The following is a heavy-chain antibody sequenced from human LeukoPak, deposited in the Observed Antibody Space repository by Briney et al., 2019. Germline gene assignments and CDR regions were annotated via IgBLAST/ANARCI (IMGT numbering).Heavy chain of an antibody. CDR1: GFTFSNAW. CDR3: ARVIAAAGTGRMRFDP. J-gene: IGHJ5*02. CDR2: IKSKTDGGTT. Sequence: GGSLRLSCAASGFTFSNAWMSWVRQAPGKGLEWAGRIKSKTDGGTTDYAAPVKGRFTISRDDSKNTLYLQMNSLKTEDTAVYYCARVIAAAGTGRMRFDPWGQGTLVTVSS. V-gene: IGHV3-15*01. D-gene: IGHD6-13*01.